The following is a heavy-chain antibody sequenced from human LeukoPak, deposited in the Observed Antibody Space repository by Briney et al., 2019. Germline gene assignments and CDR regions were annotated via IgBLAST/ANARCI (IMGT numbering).Heavy chain of an antibody. V-gene: IGHV3-66*01. CDR1: GFTVSSNY. Sequence: GGSLRLSCAGSGFTVSSNYMSWVRQAPGKGLEWVSVIYSSGTTYYADSVKGRFTISRDNSKNTLYLQMNNLRAEDTAVYYCASVIRGATHVDYLGQGTPVTDSS. J-gene: IGHJ4*02. CDR2: IYSSGTT. CDR3: ASVIRGATHVDY. D-gene: IGHD1-20*01.